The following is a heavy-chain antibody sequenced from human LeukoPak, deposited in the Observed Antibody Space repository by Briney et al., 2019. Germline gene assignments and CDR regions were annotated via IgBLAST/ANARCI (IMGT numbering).Heavy chain of an antibody. V-gene: IGHV4-39*07. CDR1: GGSISSSSYY. J-gene: IGHJ5*02. D-gene: IGHD3-22*01. CDR3: ARAPRDYYDSSGYAGRSRWFDP. CDR2: IYYSGST. Sequence: SETLSLTCTVSGGSISSSSYYWGWIRQPPGKGLEWIGSIYYSGSTYYNPSLKSRVTISVDTSKNQFSLKLSSVTAADTPVYYCARAPRDYYDSSGYAGRSRWFDPWGQGTLVTVSS.